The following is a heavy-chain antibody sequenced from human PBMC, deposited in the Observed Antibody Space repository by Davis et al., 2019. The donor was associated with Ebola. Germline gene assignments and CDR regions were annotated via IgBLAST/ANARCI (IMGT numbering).Heavy chain of an antibody. Sequence: SETLSLTCAVSGGSISSGGYSWSWIRQPPGKGLEWIGYIYHSGSTYYNPSLKSRVTISVDTSKNQFSLKLSSVTAADTAVYYCARGALIAAAGTGKDFDYWGQGTLVTVSS. CDR1: GGSISSGGYS. D-gene: IGHD6-13*01. CDR3: ARGALIAAAGTGKDFDY. V-gene: IGHV4-30-2*01. J-gene: IGHJ4*02. CDR2: IYHSGST.